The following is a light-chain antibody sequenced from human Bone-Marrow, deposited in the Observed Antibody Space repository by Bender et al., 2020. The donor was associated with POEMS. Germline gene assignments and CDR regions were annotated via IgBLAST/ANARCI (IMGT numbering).Light chain of an antibody. J-gene: IGLJ1*01. CDR2: DST. CDR1: SSNIGAGYD. CDR3: QSYDSSLCVYV. Sequence: QSVLTQPPSVSGAPGQRVTISCTGSSSNIGAGYDVHWYQQVPGTAPKVVIYDSTSRPSGVPNRFSGSKSGTSASLAIPGRQAEDGADFYCQSYDSSLCVYVVGTGTKVTVL. V-gene: IGLV1-40*01.